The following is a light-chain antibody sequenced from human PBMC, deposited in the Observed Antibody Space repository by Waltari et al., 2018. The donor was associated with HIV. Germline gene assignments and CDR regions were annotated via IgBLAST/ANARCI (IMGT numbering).Light chain of an antibody. J-gene: IGKJ2*03. V-gene: IGKV3-20*01. Sequence: EIVLTQSPGTLSLSPGESATLSCRASQSVSSMYLAWYQQKPGQAPRLLIYSASSRATGIPDRFSGSGSGTDFTLTISRLEPEDVAVYYCQQYGSSPDSFGQGTKLEIK. CDR3: QQYGSSPDS. CDR1: QSVSSMY. CDR2: SAS.